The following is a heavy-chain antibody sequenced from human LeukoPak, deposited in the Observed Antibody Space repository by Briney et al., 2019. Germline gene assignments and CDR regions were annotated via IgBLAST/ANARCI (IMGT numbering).Heavy chain of an antibody. J-gene: IGHJ4*02. Sequence: SGGSLRLSCAASGFAFSNYAMSWVRQAPGKGLEWVSSLSGGGDSRYYADSVMGRFTISRDNSKNTLYLQMNSLRAEDTAVYYCARGYDPFPFDYWGQGTLVTVSS. CDR1: GFAFSNYA. V-gene: IGHV3-23*01. CDR3: ARGYDPFPFDY. CDR2: LSGGGDSR. D-gene: IGHD5-12*01.